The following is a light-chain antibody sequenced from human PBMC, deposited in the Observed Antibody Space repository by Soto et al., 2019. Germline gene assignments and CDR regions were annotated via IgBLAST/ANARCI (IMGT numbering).Light chain of an antibody. CDR1: QSVSSSY. CDR3: QQYGSSPWT. V-gene: IGKV3-20*01. Sequence: IVLTQSPGTLSLSPGERATLSCRASQSVSSSYLAWYQQKPGQAPRLLIYGASSSATGIPDRFSGSGSGTDLTPPISRLEPEDFGVYYCQQYGSSPWTFGQGTKVDIK. J-gene: IGKJ1*01. CDR2: GAS.